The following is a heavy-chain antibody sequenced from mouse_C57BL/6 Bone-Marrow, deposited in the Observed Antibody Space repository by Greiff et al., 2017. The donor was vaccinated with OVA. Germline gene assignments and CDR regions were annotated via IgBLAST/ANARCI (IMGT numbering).Heavy chain of an antibody. V-gene: IGHV5-12*01. J-gene: IGHJ4*01. CDR3: ARRPIYYGYDRDYYAMDY. D-gene: IGHD2-2*01. CDR1: GFTFSDYY. Sequence: EVQLVESGGGLVQPGGSLKLSCAASGFTFSDYYMYWVRQTPEKRLEWVAYISNGGGSTYYPDTVKGRFTISRANAKNTLYLQMSRLKSEETAMYYCARRPIYYGYDRDYYAMDYWGQGTSVTVSS. CDR2: ISNGGGST.